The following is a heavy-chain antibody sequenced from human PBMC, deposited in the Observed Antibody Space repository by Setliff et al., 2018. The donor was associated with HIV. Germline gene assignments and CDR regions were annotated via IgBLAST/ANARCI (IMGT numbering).Heavy chain of an antibody. Sequence: PSETLSLTCIVSGGYISSGGNHWSWIRQSPGKGLEWIGYVYDSGSTHYNPSLWSRVAISVDTSKNEFSLKLNSMTAADTAVYYCANYIIGAGGRGNWGQGILVTVSS. D-gene: IGHD1-26*01. J-gene: IGHJ4*02. CDR3: ANYIIGAGGRGN. CDR1: GGYISSGGNH. CDR2: VYDSGST. V-gene: IGHV4-30-4*01.